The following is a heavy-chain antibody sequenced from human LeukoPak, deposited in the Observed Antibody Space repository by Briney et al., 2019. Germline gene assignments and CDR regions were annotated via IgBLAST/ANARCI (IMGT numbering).Heavy chain of an antibody. D-gene: IGHD6-13*01. CDR3: AKDQGPGYSNSWTHAFDI. CDR1: GFTFSSYA. Sequence: GGSLRLSCAASGFTFSSYAMSWVRQAPGKGLEWVSAISGSGGSTYYADSVKGRFTISRDNSKNTLYLQMNSLRAEDTAVYYCAKDQGPGYSNSWTHAFDIWGQGTMVTVSS. V-gene: IGHV3-23*01. J-gene: IGHJ3*02. CDR2: ISGSGGST.